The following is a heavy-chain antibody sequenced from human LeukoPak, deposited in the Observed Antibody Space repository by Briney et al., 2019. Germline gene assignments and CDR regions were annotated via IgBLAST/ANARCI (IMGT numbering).Heavy chain of an antibody. CDR3: ARDPYDGNYFFDY. J-gene: IGHJ4*02. V-gene: IGHV1-2*02. CDR1: GYTFTNYH. CDR2: FNANSGAT. Sequence: ASVKVSCTTSGYTFTNYHVHWVRQAPGQGLEWMGWFNANSGATKYAQKFQGRVTMTRDTSIGTDFMELTSLISDDTAIYYCARDPYDGNYFFDYWGQGTLVTVAS. D-gene: IGHD3-3*01.